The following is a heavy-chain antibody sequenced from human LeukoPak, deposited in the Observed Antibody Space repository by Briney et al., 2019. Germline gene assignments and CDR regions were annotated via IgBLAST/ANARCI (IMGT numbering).Heavy chain of an antibody. CDR1: GFTVSSNY. CDR2: IYSGGST. J-gene: IGHJ4*02. CDR3: AKDYCSSTSCPSDY. D-gene: IGHD2-2*01. V-gene: IGHV3-53*01. Sequence: GGSLRLSCAASGFTVSSNYMSWVRQAPGKGLEWVSVIYSGGSTYYADSVKGRFTISRDNSKNTLYLQMNSLRAEDTAVYYCAKDYCSSTSCPSDYWGQGTLVTVSS.